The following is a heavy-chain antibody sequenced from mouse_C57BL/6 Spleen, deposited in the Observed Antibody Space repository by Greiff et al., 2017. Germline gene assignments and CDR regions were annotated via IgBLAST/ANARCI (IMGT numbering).Heavy chain of an antibody. J-gene: IGHJ3*01. D-gene: IGHD1-1*01. V-gene: IGHV1-62-2*01. CDR1: GYTFTEYT. CDR2: FYPGSGSI. Sequence: VKVVESGAELVKPGASVKLSCKASGYTFTEYTIHWVKQRSGQGLEWIGWFYPGSGSIKYNEKFKDKATLTADKSSSTVYMELSRLTSEDSAVYFCARHGYYGSSLGWFAYWGQGTLVTVSA. CDR3: ARHGYYGSSLGWFAY.